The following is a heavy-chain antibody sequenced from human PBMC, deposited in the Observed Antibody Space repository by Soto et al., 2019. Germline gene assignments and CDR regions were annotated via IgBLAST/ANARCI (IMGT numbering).Heavy chain of an antibody. Sequence: EVQLVESGGGLIQPGGSLRLSCAAPGFTVSSNYLSWVRQSPGKGLEWVSVIPSDDNTYYADSVKGRFTISRDNSKHTLYLQWNSLRAEDTAVYYCARVKVPAAIPNNPYGMDVWGQGTTDTV. D-gene: IGHD2-2*01. J-gene: IGHJ6*02. CDR3: ARVKVPAAIPNNPYGMDV. CDR1: GFTVSSNY. V-gene: IGHV3-53*01. CDR2: IPSDDNT.